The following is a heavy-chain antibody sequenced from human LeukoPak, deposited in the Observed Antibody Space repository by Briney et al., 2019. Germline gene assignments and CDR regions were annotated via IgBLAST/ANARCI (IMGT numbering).Heavy chain of an antibody. CDR1: GFTFSSHT. V-gene: IGHV3-23*01. J-gene: IGHJ4*02. CDR3: AKSDYFDY. Sequence: GGSLRLSCAASGFTFSSHTMTWVRQAPGNGLEFVSVISPDGGTTFYADSVKGRFTISRDNYRNTVFMQMNSLRAEDTAVYYCAKSDYFDYWGQGTLVTVSS. CDR2: ISPDGGTT.